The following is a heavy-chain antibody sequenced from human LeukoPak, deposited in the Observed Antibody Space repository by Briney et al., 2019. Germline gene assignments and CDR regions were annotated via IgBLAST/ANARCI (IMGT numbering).Heavy chain of an antibody. V-gene: IGHV3-66*01. CDR3: ATVLEYRPY. J-gene: IGHJ4*02. CDR1: GPTLRNNW. CDR2: IYSGGST. D-gene: IGHD2/OR15-2a*01. Sequence: GGSLRPSCAAPGPTLRNNWMSWVGQAPGKGLEWVSVIYSGGSTYYAGSVKGRFTISRDSSKNTLYLQMNSLRAEGTAVFYCATVLEYRPYWGQGTLVTVSS.